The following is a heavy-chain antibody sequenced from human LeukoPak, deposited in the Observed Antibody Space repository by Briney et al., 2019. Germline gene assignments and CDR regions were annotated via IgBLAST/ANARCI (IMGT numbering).Heavy chain of an antibody. CDR3: ARAPPIVAAGPDAFDF. Sequence: SETLSLTCAVYGGSFSGYYWSWIRQPPGKGLEWIGEINHSGSTNYNPSLKSRVTISVDTSKNQFSLKLSSVTAADTAVYYCARAPPIVAAGPDAFDFWGQGTMVTVSS. V-gene: IGHV4-34*01. CDR2: INHSGST. CDR1: GGSFSGYY. D-gene: IGHD6-13*01. J-gene: IGHJ3*01.